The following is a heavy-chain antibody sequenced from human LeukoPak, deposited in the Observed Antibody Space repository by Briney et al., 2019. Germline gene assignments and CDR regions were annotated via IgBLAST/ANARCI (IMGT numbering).Heavy chain of an antibody. Sequence: PGGSLRLSCAASGFTFSGSAIHWVRQSSGKGLEWVGQMDKKDKGYATATAYAASVKGRFTISRDDSINTAYLQMKSPKTEDTALYYCTRDSGTYNWFDPWGQGTLVTVSS. CDR2: MDKKDKGYATAT. V-gene: IGHV3-73*01. D-gene: IGHD1-26*01. CDR3: TRDSGTYNWFDP. CDR1: GFTFSGSA. J-gene: IGHJ5*02.